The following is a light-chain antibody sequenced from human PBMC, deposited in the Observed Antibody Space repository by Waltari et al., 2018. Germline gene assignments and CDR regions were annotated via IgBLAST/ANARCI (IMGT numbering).Light chain of an antibody. V-gene: IGKV1-39*01. CDR3: QQSYRSPPLT. CDR1: QSISGY. CDR2: ATS. J-gene: IGKJ4*01. Sequence: DIQMTQSPSSLSASVGDRVTITCRARQSISGYLNWYQQKPGKAPKVLIDATSSLQSGVPSRFSGSGSGTDFTLTISSLQPEDFATYYCQQSYRSPPLTFGGGTKVEIK.